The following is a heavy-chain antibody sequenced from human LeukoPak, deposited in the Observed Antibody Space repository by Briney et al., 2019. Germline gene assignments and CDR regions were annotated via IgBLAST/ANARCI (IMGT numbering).Heavy chain of an antibody. J-gene: IGHJ4*02. V-gene: IGHV4-34*01. CDR1: GGSFSGYY. CDR2: INHSGST. D-gene: IGHD3-16*02. CDR3: ARGRGYDYIWGSYRPTYYFDY. Sequence: PSETLSLTCAVYGGSFSGYYWSWIRQPPGKGLEWIGEINHSGSTNYNPSLKGRVTISVDTSKNQFSLKLSSVTAADTAVYYCARGRGYDYIWGSYRPTYYFDYWGQGTLVTVSS.